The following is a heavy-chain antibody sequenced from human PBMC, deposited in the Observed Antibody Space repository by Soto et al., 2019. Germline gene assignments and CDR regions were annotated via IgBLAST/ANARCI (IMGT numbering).Heavy chain of an antibody. CDR3: ARHNPFGGVIVMIDY. D-gene: IGHD3-16*02. CDR2: IYPGDSDT. J-gene: IGHJ4*02. CDR1: GYSFTSYW. V-gene: IGHV5-51*01. Sequence: GESLKISCKGSGYSFTSYWIGWVRQMPGKGLEWMGIIYPGDSDTRYSPSFQGQVTISADKSISTAYLQWSSLKASDTAMYYCARHNPFGGVIVMIDYWGQGTLVTVSS.